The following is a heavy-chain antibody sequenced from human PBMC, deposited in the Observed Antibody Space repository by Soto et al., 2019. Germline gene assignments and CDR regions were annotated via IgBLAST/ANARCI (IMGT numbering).Heavy chain of an antibody. CDR3: ARGQLDWSTRTYGAVDI. V-gene: IGHV1-69*06. Sequence: QVQLVQSGAEVKKPGSSVKVSCKASGGTISSYAISWVRQAPGQGLEWMVGIIPMFDTENYAQKCQGRVTITADKSTSTAFMDLTSLRYEDTAVYYCARGQLDWSTRTYGAVDIWGQGIMVTVSS. CDR2: IIPMFDTE. CDR1: GGTISSYA. J-gene: IGHJ3*02. D-gene: IGHD2-8*02.